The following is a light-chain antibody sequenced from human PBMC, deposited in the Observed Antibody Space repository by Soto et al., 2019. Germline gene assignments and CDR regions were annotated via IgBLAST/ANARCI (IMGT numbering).Light chain of an antibody. CDR3: QQSYCTPLT. Sequence: DIQMTQSPSSLSAYVGDRVTITCRASQSISSYLTWYQQKPGQAPKLLIYAASSLQGGVPARFSGSGSGTDFTLTISSLQPEYFATFYCQQSYCTPLTFGGGTKVEMK. V-gene: IGKV1-39*01. J-gene: IGKJ4*01. CDR1: QSISSY. CDR2: AAS.